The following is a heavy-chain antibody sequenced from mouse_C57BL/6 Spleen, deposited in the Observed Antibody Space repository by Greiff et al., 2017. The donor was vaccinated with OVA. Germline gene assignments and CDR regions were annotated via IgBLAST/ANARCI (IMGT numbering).Heavy chain of an antibody. V-gene: IGHV7-3*01. J-gene: IGHJ4*01. CDR1: GFTFTDYY. CDR3: ARYNYGDYYYAMDY. CDR2: IRNKANGYTT. Sequence: EVKLMESGGGLVQPGGSLSLSCAASGFTFTDYYMSWVRQPPGKALEWLGFIRNKANGYTTEYSASVKGRFTISRDNSQSILYLQMNALSAEDSATYYWARYNYGDYYYAMDYWGQGTSVTVSS. D-gene: IGHD2-4*01.